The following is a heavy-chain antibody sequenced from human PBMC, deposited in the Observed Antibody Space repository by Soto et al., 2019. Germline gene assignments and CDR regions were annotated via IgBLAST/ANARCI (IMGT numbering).Heavy chain of an antibody. CDR3: ASLPMTTVYNDAFDI. Sequence: QVQLVESGGGVVQPGRSLRLSCAASGFTFSSYGMHWVRQAPGKGLEWVAVIWYDGSNKYYADSVKGRFTISRDNSKNTLYLQTNSLRAEDTAVYYCASLPMTTVYNDAFDIWGQGTMVTVSS. CDR2: IWYDGSNK. D-gene: IGHD4-17*01. V-gene: IGHV3-33*01. J-gene: IGHJ3*02. CDR1: GFTFSSYG.